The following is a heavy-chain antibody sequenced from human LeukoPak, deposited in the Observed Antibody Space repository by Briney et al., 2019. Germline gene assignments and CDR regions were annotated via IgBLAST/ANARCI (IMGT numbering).Heavy chain of an antibody. V-gene: IGHV3-23*01. Sequence: GGSLRLSCAASGFTFSTYAMSWVRQAPGKGLEWVSAISGSGGSTYYADSVKGRFTISRDNSKNTLYLQMNSLRAEDTAVYYCAKDGGLWVSAHWGDSWGRGTLVTVSS. CDR2: ISGSGGST. CDR3: AKDGGLWVSAHWGDS. CDR1: GFTFSTYA. J-gene: IGHJ4*02. D-gene: IGHD7-27*01.